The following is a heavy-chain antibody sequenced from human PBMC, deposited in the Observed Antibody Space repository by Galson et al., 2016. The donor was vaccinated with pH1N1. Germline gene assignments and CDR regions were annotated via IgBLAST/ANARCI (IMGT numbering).Heavy chain of an antibody. CDR2: ISWDGGFT. CDR1: GLTFDDYA. Sequence: SLRLSCAPSGLTFDDYAMHWVRQAPGKGLEWVSLISWDGGFTYYADSVKGRFTISRDNIKNSLFLQMNTLRGEDTALYYCAKDIYATGRYWIDSWGQGTLVTVSS. J-gene: IGHJ5*01. D-gene: IGHD2-2*01. V-gene: IGHV3-43D*04. CDR3: AKDIYATGRYWIDS.